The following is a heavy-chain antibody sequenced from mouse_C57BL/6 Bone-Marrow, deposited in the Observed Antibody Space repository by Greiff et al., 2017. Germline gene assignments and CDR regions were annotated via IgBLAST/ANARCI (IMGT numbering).Heavy chain of an antibody. CDR2: INYDGSST. V-gene: IGHV5-16*01. CDR3: ARAEYYYGSREYFDV. D-gene: IGHD1-1*01. CDR1: GFTFSDYY. Sequence: EVMLVESEGGLVQPGSSMKLSCTASGFTFSDYYMAWVRQVPEKGLEWVANINYDGSSTYYLDSLKSRFIISRDNAKNILYLQMSSLKSEDTATYYCARAEYYYGSREYFDVWGTGTTVTVSS. J-gene: IGHJ1*03.